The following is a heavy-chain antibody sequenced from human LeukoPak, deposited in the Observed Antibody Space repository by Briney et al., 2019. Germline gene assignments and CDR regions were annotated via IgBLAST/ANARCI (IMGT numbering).Heavy chain of an antibody. CDR1: RFYFSTYD. CDR2: IDSSANTT. D-gene: IGHD5-12*01. V-gene: IGHV3-48*03. J-gene: IGHJ4*01. CDR3: ASAHGGSGYDRPFDY. Sequence: GGSLRLSCTASRFYFSTYDMNWVRQVPGKGLEWISYIDSSANTTYYAGSVQGRFTISRDNAKNSLYLQMRSLRVEDTAFYYCASAHGGSGYDRPFDYWGHGTLVTVSS.